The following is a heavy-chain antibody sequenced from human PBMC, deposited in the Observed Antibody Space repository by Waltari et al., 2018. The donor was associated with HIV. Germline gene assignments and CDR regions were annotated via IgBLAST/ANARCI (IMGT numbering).Heavy chain of an antibody. D-gene: IGHD3-22*01. CDR1: GFTVSCNY. Sequence: ELQLVESGGGLVQPGGSLRLSCAASGFTVSCNYMSWVRHAQGKGLEWVSVIYSGGSTYYAESVKGRFTISRDNSKNTLYLQMNSLRAEDTAVYYCARDVGDTMTVRSWYFDLWGRGTLVTVSS. J-gene: IGHJ2*01. CDR2: IYSGGST. V-gene: IGHV3-66*01. CDR3: ARDVGDTMTVRSWYFDL.